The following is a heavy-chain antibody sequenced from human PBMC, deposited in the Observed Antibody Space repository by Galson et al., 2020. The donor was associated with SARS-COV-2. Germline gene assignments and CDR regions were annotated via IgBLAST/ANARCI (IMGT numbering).Heavy chain of an antibody. J-gene: IGHJ4*02. CDR3: AREPMI. CDR2: IDYSGTT. Sequence: SETLSLTCTVSGGSTRDSYYWSWIRQHPVKGLEWIGNIDYSGTTDYNPSLQSRVTMSIDTSKNQFSLRLRSVTAADTAVYYCAREPMIWGQGTLVTVSS. D-gene: IGHD3-22*01. CDR1: GGSTRDSYY. V-gene: IGHV4-31*03.